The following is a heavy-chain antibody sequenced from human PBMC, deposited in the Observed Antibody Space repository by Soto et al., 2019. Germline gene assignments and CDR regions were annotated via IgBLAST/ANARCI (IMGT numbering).Heavy chain of an antibody. CDR2: ISGSGGST. Sequence: EVQLLESGGGLVQPGGSLRLSCAASGFTFSSYAMRWVRQAPVKGLAWVSAISGSGGSTYYADSVKGRFTISRDNSKNTRYLQMNSLRAEDTAVYYCARRGSGSYYDYWGQGTLVTVSS. CDR1: GFTFSSYA. D-gene: IGHD1-26*01. J-gene: IGHJ4*02. CDR3: ARRGSGSYYDY. V-gene: IGHV3-23*01.